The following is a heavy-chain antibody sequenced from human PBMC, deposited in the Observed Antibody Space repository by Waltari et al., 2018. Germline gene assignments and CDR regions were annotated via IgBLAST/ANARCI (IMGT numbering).Heavy chain of an antibody. Sequence: QLQLQQSGPGLVKPSESLSLTCAVSYDSMGERDFWSWVRQSPGQGLEWIGQVHRSGRTNDTPSLASRVTISVDTSKNQFSRKVPSPTAADTAIYYCARDRGRGLYLDSWGPGTLVTVSP. CDR3: ARDRGRGLYLDS. D-gene: IGHD2-15*01. CDR2: VHRSGRT. CDR1: YDSMGERDF. V-gene: IGHV4-4*02. J-gene: IGHJ4*02.